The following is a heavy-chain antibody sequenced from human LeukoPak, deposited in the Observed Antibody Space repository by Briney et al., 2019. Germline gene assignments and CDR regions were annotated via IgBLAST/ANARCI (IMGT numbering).Heavy chain of an antibody. J-gene: IGHJ4*02. V-gene: IGHV4-4*07. D-gene: IGHD5-12*01. CDR1: GGFISKYY. CDR3: AREAPPNDYADY. CDR2: VYSSGST. Sequence: SETLSLTCIVFGGFISKYYWSWIRQPAGKGLEWIGRVYSSGSTNYDPNLISRVTMSLDTSTNPASLKLSSVTAADTAVYYCAREAPPNDYADYWGQGTLVIVSS.